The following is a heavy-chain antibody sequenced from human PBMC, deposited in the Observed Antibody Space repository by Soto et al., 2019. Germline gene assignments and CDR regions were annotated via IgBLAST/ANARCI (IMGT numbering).Heavy chain of an antibody. CDR2: ISYDGSNK. Sequence: PGGSLRLSCAASGFTFSSYAMHWVRQAPGKGLEWVAVISYDGSNKYYADSVKGRFTISRDNSKNTLYLQMNSLRAEDTAVYYCARDLVPLMVYAILDYRGQGTLVTVSS. J-gene: IGHJ4*02. V-gene: IGHV3-30-3*01. CDR1: GFTFSSYA. CDR3: ARDLVPLMVYAILDY. D-gene: IGHD2-8*01.